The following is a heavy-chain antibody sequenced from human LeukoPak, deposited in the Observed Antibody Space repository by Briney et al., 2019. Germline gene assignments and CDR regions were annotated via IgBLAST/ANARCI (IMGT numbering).Heavy chain of an antibody. V-gene: IGHV4-59*04. CDR2: IYYTGST. CDR3: ARLKQWLASEDY. J-gene: IGHJ4*02. Sequence: GSLRLSCAASGFTFSSYWMSWVRQAPGKGLEWIANIYYTGSTYYNPSLKGRVTISIDTSKNQFSLKLSSVTAADTAVYYCARLKQWLASEDYWGQGTLVTVSS. D-gene: IGHD6-19*01. CDR1: GFTFSSYW.